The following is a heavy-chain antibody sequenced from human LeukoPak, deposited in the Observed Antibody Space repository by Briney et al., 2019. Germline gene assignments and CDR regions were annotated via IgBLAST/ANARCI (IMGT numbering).Heavy chain of an antibody. J-gene: IGHJ5*02. D-gene: IGHD3/OR15-3a*01. CDR3: ARDRAANQDWVEFDP. CDR2: IRDSGEA. CDR1: GFSVSDYY. Sequence: GGSLRLSCAASGFSVSDYYMSWVRQAPGKGLEWVGLIRDSGEAFYADFARGRFAISRDESENTLYLQINSLRVEDTAVYFCARDRAANQDWVEFDPWGQGTPVIVSS. V-gene: IGHV3-66*03.